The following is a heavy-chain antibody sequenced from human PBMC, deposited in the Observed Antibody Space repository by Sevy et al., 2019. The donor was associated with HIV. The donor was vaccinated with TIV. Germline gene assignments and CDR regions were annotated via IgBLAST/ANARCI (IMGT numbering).Heavy chain of an antibody. CDR1: GGSISSYY. V-gene: IGHV4-59*01. J-gene: IGHJ5*02. D-gene: IGHD2-2*01. Sequence: SETLSLTCTVSGGSISSYYWSWIRQPPGKGLEWIGYIYYSGSTNYNPSLKSRVTISVDTSKNQFSLKLSSVTAADTAVYYCARAEEYCSSTSCYFWFDPWGQRTLVTDSS. CDR3: ARAEEYCSSTSCYFWFDP. CDR2: IYYSGST.